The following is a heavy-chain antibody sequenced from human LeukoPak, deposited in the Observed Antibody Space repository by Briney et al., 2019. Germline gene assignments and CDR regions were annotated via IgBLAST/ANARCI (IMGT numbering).Heavy chain of an antibody. Sequence: GGSLRLSCAASGFTFSSYWMHWVRQAPGKGLVWVSRINSDGSSTSYADSVKGRFTISRDNSKNTLYLQMNSLRAEDTAVYYCARDDPYGSGSYYTDYGMDVWGQGTTVTVSS. V-gene: IGHV3-74*01. J-gene: IGHJ6*02. CDR2: INSDGSST. D-gene: IGHD3-10*01. CDR3: ARDDPYGSGSYYTDYGMDV. CDR1: GFTFSSYW.